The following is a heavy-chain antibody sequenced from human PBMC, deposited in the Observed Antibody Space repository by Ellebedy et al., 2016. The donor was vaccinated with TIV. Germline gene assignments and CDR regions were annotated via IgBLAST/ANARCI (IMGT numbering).Heavy chain of an antibody. CDR1: GFTFSSYA. D-gene: IGHD3-10*01. CDR3: AKEAPMVRGVRGYFDY. J-gene: IGHJ4*02. Sequence: GESLKISXAASGFTFSSYAMSWVRQAPGKGLEWASAISGSGGSTYYADSVKGRFTISRDNSKNTLYLQMNSLRAEDTAVYYCAKEAPMVRGVRGYFDYWGQGTLVTVSS. V-gene: IGHV3-23*01. CDR2: ISGSGGST.